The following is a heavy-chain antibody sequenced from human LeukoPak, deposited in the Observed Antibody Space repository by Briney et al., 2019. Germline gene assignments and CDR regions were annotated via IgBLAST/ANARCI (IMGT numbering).Heavy chain of an antibody. V-gene: IGHV3-30-3*01. D-gene: IGHD2-2*01. CDR3: ARERGPRYCSSTSCYYYGMDV. CDR2: ISYDGSNK. Sequence: GGSLRLSCAASGFTFSSYAMHWVRQAPGKGLEWVAVISYDGSNKYYADSVKGRFTISRDNSKNTLYLQMNSLRAEDTAVYYCARERGPRYCSSTSCYYYGMDVWGQGTTDTVSS. J-gene: IGHJ6*02. CDR1: GFTFSSYA.